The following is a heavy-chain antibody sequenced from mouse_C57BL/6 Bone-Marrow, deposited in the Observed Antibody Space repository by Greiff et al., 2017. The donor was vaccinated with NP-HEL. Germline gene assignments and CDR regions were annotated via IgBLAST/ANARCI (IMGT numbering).Heavy chain of an antibody. V-gene: IGHV1-82*01. D-gene: IGHD1-1*01. CDR3: AREDYYGSDYFDY. CDR1: GYAFRSSW. CDR2: IYPGDGDT. J-gene: IGHJ2*01. Sequence: QVKLQQSGPELVKPGASVKISCKASGYAFRSSWMNWLKQRPGKGLEWIGRIYPGDGDTNYNGKFKGKATLTADKSSSTAYMQLSSLTSEDSAVYFCAREDYYGSDYFDYWGQGTTLTVSS.